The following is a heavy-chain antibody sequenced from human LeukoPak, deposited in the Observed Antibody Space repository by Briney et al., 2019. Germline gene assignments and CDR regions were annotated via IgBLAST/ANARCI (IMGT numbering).Heavy chain of an antibody. V-gene: IGHV3-11*04. CDR1: GFTFSDYY. CDR2: TSSSGSNI. Sequence: PGGSLRLSCAASGFTFSDYYMSWIRQAPGKGLEWVSYTSSSGSNIYYADSVKGRFTISRDNAKNSLYLQMNSLRAEDTAVYYCARGGTTGTTVFDYWGQGTLVTVSS. J-gene: IGHJ4*02. D-gene: IGHD1-1*01. CDR3: ARGGTTGTTVFDY.